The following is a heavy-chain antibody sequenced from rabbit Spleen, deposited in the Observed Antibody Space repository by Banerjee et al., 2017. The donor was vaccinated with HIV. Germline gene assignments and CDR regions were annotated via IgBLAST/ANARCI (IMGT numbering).Heavy chain of an antibody. V-gene: IGHV1S40*01. Sequence: QSLEEYGGDLVKPRASLTLTCKASGLDFSSSYWICWVRQAPGKGLEWIACIDVSSSGSTYYASWAKGRFTVSKTSSTTVTLQMTSLTAADTATYFCARDPAGREDFNLWGPGTLVTAS. D-gene: IGHD4-2*01. CDR1: GLDFSSSYW. J-gene: IGHJ4*01. CDR3: ARDPAGREDFNL. CDR2: IDVSSSGST.